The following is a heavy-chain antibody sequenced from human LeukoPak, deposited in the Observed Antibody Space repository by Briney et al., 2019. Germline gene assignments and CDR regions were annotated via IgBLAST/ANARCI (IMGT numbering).Heavy chain of an antibody. D-gene: IGHD6-13*01. CDR2: MYYSGST. J-gene: IGHJ4*02. CDR3: ASYSSSWYGFDY. V-gene: IGHV4-39*07. Sequence: SGTLSLTCTVSGGSISSGTYYWDWIRQPPGNGLEWIGSMYYSGSTYYNPSLKSRVTISVDTSKNQFSLKLSSVTAADTALYYCASYSSSWYGFDYWGQGTLVTVSS. CDR1: GGSISSGTYY.